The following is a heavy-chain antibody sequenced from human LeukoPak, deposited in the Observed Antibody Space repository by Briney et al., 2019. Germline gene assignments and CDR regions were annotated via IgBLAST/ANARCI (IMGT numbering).Heavy chain of an antibody. CDR2: IYYSGST. J-gene: IGHJ1*01. CDR1: GGSISSGGYY. CDR3: ASFVPGGSLAEYFQH. D-gene: IGHD3-10*01. V-gene: IGHV4-31*03. Sequence: PSETLSLTCTVSGGSISSGGYYWSWIRQHPGTGLEWLGYIYYSGSTYYNPSLKSRVTISVDTSKNQFFLKLSSVTAADTAVYYCASFVPGGSLAEYFQHWGQGTLVTVSS.